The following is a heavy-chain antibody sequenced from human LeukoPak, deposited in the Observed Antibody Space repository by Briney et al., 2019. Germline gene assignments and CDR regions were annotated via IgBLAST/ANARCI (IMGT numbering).Heavy chain of an antibody. CDR1: GFTFSSYS. CDR3: AKNGDRGAFCSGGTCYPYYYYYMDV. D-gene: IGHD2-15*01. V-gene: IGHV3-21*04. CDR2: ISSSSSYI. Sequence: KAGGSLRLSCAASGFTFSSYSMNWVRQAPGKGLEWVSSISSSSSYIYYADSVKGRFTISRDNSKNTLFLQMNSLRAEDTAVYYCAKNGDRGAFCSGGTCYPYYYYYMDVWGKGTTVIISS. J-gene: IGHJ6*03.